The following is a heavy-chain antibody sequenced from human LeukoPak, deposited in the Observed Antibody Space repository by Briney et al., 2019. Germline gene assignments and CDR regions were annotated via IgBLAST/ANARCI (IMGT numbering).Heavy chain of an antibody. Sequence: GGSLRLSCAASGFTFNSFAMSWVRQAPGKGLEWMGGFDPEDGETIYAQKFQGRVTMTEDTSTDTAYMELSSLRSEDTAVYYCATAGVQLWLRLGYYFDYWGQGTLVTVSS. CDR3: ATAGVQLWLRLGYYFDY. D-gene: IGHD5-18*01. CDR1: GFTFNSFA. V-gene: IGHV1-24*01. J-gene: IGHJ4*02. CDR2: FDPEDGET.